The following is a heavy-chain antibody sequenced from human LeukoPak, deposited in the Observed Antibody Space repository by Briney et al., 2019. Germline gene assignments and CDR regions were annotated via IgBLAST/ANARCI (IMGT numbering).Heavy chain of an antibody. CDR2: ISYDGSNK. CDR1: GFTFSSYA. J-gene: IGHJ4*02. V-gene: IGHV3-30-3*01. Sequence: PGGSLRLSCAASGFTFSSYAMHWVRQAPGKGLEWVAVISYDGSNKHYADSVKGRFTISRDNSKNTMYLQMNSLRAEDTAVYYCARSGDYWGQGTLVTVSS. CDR3: ARSGDY.